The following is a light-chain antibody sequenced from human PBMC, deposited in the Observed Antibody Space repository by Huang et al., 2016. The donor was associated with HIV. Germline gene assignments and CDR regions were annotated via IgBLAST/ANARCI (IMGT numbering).Light chain of an antibody. CDR3: MQALQTPIT. CDR2: LAL. Sequence: DIVMTQSPLSLVVTPGEPASISCRSSQNLLHRNGFNYLDWYLQKPGQSPQLLIYLALNRASGVPDRFSGSGSGTDFTLKISRVEAEDVGVFYCMQALQTPITFGQGTRLEIK. J-gene: IGKJ5*01. CDR1: QNLLHRNGFNY. V-gene: IGKV2-28*01.